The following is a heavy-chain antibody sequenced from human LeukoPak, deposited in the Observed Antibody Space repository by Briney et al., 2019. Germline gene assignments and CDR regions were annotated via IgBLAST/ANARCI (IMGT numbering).Heavy chain of an antibody. CDR1: GESISSYY. CDR2: SYDSGST. CDR3: ARGPPGRGSGSYWGY. Sequence: SETLSLTCIVSGESISSYYWSWIRQPPGKGLEWIGYSYDSGSTNYNPSLKSRVTISVDTSKSQVSLKLSSVTAADTAVYYCARGPPGRGSGSYWGYWGQGTLVTVSS. J-gene: IGHJ4*02. V-gene: IGHV4-59*01. D-gene: IGHD3-10*01.